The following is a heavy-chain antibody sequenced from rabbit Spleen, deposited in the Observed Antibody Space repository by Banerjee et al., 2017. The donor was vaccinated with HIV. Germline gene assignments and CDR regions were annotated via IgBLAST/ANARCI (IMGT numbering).Heavy chain of an antibody. CDR3: ARDTGSSFSSYGMDL. J-gene: IGHJ6*01. V-gene: IGHV1S40*01. D-gene: IGHD8-1*01. CDR2: IDTGSSGFT. Sequence: QSLEESGGDLVKPGASLTLTCTASGVSFSSSSYICWVRQAPGKGLEWIACIDTGSSGFTYFATWAKGRFTISKTSSTTVTLQMTSLTAADTATYFCARDTGSSFSSYGMDLWGPGTLVTV. CDR1: GVSFSSSSY.